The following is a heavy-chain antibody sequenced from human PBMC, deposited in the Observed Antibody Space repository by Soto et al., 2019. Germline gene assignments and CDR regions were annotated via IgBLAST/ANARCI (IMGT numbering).Heavy chain of an antibody. D-gene: IGHD2-2*01. J-gene: IGHJ4*02. Sequence: GVSVKVSCKASGGTFSSYTISWVRQAPGQGLEWMGRIIPILGIANYAQKFQGRVTITADKSTSTAYMELSSLRSEDTAVYYCARDSTYCSSTSCYDHYWGQGTLVTVSS. CDR1: GGTFSSYT. V-gene: IGHV1-69*04. CDR3: ARDSTYCSSTSCYDHY. CDR2: IIPILGIA.